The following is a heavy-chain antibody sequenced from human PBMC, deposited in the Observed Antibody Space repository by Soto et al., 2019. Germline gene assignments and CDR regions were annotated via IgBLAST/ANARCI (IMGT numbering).Heavy chain of an antibody. Sequence: APGKGLEWVAVISYDGSNKYYADSVKGRFTISRDNSKNTLYLQMNSLRAEDTAVYYCARPVPLAAAGTNYYYGMDVWGQGTTVTVSS. V-gene: IGHV3-33*05. CDR2: ISYDGSNK. J-gene: IGHJ6*02. CDR3: ARPVPLAAAGTNYYYGMDV. D-gene: IGHD6-13*01.